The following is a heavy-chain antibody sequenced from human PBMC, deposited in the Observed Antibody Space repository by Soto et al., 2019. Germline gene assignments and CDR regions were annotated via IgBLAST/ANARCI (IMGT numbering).Heavy chain of an antibody. Sequence: PGGSLRLSCAASGFTFSSYGMHWVRQAPGKGLEWVAVISYDGSNKYYADSVKGRFTISRDNSKNTLYLQMNSLRAEDTAVYYCAKDLRAPESYDFWSGYPDYWGQGTLVTVSS. J-gene: IGHJ4*02. D-gene: IGHD3-3*01. CDR3: AKDLRAPESYDFWSGYPDY. V-gene: IGHV3-30*18. CDR2: ISYDGSNK. CDR1: GFTFSSYG.